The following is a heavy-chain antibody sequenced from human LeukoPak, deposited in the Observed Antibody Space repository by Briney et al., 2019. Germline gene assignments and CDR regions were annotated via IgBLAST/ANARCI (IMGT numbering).Heavy chain of an antibody. CDR2: ISSSSSYI. J-gene: IGHJ4*02. V-gene: IGHV3-21*01. D-gene: IGHD1-26*01. CDR1: GFTFSSYS. CDR3: ARDGGATAAFDY. Sequence: GGSLRLSCAASGFTFSSYSMNWVRQAPGKGLEWVSSISSSSSYIYYADSVKGRFTISRDNAKNSLYLQMNSLRAEDTAVYYCARDGGATAAFDYWGQGTLVTVSS.